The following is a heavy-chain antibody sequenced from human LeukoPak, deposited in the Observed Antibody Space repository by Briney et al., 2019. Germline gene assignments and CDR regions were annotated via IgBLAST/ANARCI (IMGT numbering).Heavy chain of an antibody. J-gene: IGHJ4*02. CDR3: AKGPYYYDSRGSFDY. Sequence: GGSLRLSCAASGFTFSSYAMSWVRQAPGKGLEWVSAISGSGGSTYYADSVKGRFTISRDNSKNTLYLQMNSLRAEDTAVYYCAKGPYYYDSRGSFDYWGQGTLVTVSS. CDR1: GFTFSSYA. D-gene: IGHD3-22*01. CDR2: ISGSGGST. V-gene: IGHV3-23*01.